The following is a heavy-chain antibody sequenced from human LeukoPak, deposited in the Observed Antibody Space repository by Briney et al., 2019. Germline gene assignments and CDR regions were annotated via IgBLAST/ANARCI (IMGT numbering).Heavy chain of an antibody. J-gene: IGHJ4*02. Sequence: SETLSLTCTVSGGSISRYYWSWIRQPPGKGLKWIGYIYYSGSSNYNPSLKSRVTISVDTSKNQFSLNLSSVTAADTAVYYCARGASGYDRGPWSDWGQGTLVTVSS. CDR2: IYYSGSS. D-gene: IGHD5-12*01. CDR3: ARGASGYDRGPWSD. CDR1: GGSISRYY. V-gene: IGHV4-59*01.